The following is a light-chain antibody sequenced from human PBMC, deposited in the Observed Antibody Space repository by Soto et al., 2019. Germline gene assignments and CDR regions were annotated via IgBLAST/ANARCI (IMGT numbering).Light chain of an antibody. CDR2: GIN. CDR1: STNIGSNY. J-gene: IGLJ2*01. V-gene: IGLV1-47*02. Sequence: QSVLTQPPSASGTPGQRVTISCSGSSTNIGSNYVYWYQQVPGTAPKLLIYGINNRPSGVPDRFSGSKSGTSASLAITGLQPEDEADYFCQSYDSGLSGVVFGGATKVTVL. CDR3: QSYDSGLSGVV.